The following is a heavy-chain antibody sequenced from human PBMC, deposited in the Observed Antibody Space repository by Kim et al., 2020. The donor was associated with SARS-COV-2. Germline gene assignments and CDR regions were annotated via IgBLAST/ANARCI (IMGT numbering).Heavy chain of an antibody. Sequence: GGSLRLSCAVSGFTFSNAWMNWVRQAPGKGLEWVARIRSETDGGTTDYVAPVKGRFIISRDDSKRTLYLQMNSLRTGDTAVYYCLTERGFAGRPLDYWGQGTLVTVSS. CDR1: GFTFSNAW. CDR2: IRSETDGGTT. D-gene: IGHD6-6*01. V-gene: IGHV3-15*01. CDR3: LTERGFAGRPLDY. J-gene: IGHJ4*02.